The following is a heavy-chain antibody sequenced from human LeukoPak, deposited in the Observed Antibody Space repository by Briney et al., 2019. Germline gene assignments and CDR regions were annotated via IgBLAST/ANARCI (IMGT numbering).Heavy chain of an antibody. CDR3: ARDREDYCSSTSCFSSPPDAFDI. Sequence: SVKVSCKASGGTFSSYATSWVRQAPGQGLEWMGGIIPIFGTANYAQKFQGRVTITADDSTSTAYMELSSLRSEDTAVYYCARDREDYCSSTSCFSSPPDAFDIWGQGTMVTVSS. V-gene: IGHV1-69*13. CDR2: IIPIFGTA. D-gene: IGHD2-2*01. J-gene: IGHJ3*02. CDR1: GGTFSSYA.